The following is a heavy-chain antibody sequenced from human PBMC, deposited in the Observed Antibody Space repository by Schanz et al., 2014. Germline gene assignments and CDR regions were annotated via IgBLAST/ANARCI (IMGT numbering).Heavy chain of an antibody. V-gene: IGHV3-23*04. D-gene: IGHD2-2*01. CDR3: AKDLLYGAPMPLNHLDY. CDR1: GFIFSSYG. Sequence: VQLVESGGGVVQPGRSLRLSCAASGFIFSSYGLHWVRQAPGKGLEWVLGISGSGGSTYYADSVKGRFTISRDNSKNTLYLQMNSLRAEDTAVYYCAKDLLYGAPMPLNHLDYWGQGTLVTVSS. J-gene: IGHJ4*02. CDR2: ISGSGGST.